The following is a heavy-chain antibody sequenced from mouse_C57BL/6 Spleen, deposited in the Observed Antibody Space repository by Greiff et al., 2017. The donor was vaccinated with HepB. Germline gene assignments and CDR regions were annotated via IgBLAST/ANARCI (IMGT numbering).Heavy chain of an antibody. CDR1: GYSITSGYY. J-gene: IGHJ4*01. Sequence: VQLQESGPGLVKPSQSLSLTCSVTGYSITSGYYWNWIRQFPGNKLEWMGYISYDGSNNYNPSLKNRISITRDTSKNQFFLKLNSVTTEDTATYYCARGSYYGYDEGYAMDYWGQGTLVTVSS. CDR2: ISYDGSN. D-gene: IGHD2-9*01. CDR3: ARGSYYGYDEGYAMDY. V-gene: IGHV3-6*01.